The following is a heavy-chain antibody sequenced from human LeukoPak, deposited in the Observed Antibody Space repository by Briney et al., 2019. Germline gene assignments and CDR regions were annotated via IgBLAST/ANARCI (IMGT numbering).Heavy chain of an antibody. D-gene: IGHD4-17*01. CDR2: ISSSGSSI. CDR3: VRDENGDFSFDY. Sequence: GGSLRLSCAASGFTFSSYEMNWVRQAPGKGLERVSYISSSGSSIYYADSVKGRFTISRDNAKNSLYLQMNSLRAEDTAIYYCVRDENGDFSFDYWGQGTLVTVSS. CDR1: GFTFSSYE. J-gene: IGHJ4*02. V-gene: IGHV3-48*03.